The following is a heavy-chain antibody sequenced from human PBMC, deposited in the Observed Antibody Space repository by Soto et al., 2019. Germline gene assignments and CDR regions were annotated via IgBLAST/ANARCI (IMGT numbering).Heavy chain of an antibody. J-gene: IGHJ6*02. V-gene: IGHV1-8*01. CDR2: MNPNSGNT. CDR3: ARWPDGYYYYGMDV. Sequence: QVQLVQSGAEVKKPGASVKVSCQASGYNFTSYDINWVRQATGQGLEWMGWMNPNSGNTGYAQKFQGRVTMTRNTSISTAYMELSSLRSEDTAVYYCARWPDGYYYYGMDVWGQGTTVTVSS. CDR1: GYNFTSYD.